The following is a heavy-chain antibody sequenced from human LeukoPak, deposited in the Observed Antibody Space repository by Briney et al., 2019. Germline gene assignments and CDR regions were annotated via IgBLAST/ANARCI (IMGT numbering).Heavy chain of an antibody. CDR1: GGSISTYY. CDR2: IYSSGST. D-gene: IGHD3-16*02. CDR3: AKTVSGSHSYQGGDY. Sequence: SETLSLTCTVSGGSISTYYWSWIRQPAGKDLEWIGHIYSSGSTNYNPSLKSRVTMSVDTSKNQLSLKLNSVTAEDTAVYFCAKTVSGSHSYQGGDYWGQGTLVTVST. J-gene: IGHJ4*02. V-gene: IGHV4-4*07.